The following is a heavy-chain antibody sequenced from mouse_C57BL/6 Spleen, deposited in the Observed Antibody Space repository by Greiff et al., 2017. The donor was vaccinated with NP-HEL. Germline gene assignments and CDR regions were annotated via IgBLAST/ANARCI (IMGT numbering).Heavy chain of an antibody. CDR1: GYAFSSYW. J-gene: IGHJ3*01. V-gene: IGHV1-80*01. D-gene: IGHD2-3*01. Sequence: VQLQQSGAELVKPGASVKISCKASGYAFSSYWMNWVKQRPGKGLEWIGQIYPGDGDTNYNGKFKGKATLTADKSSSTAYMQLSSLTSEDSAVYFCARGIYDGYYGFAYWGQGTLVTVSA. CDR3: ARGIYDGYYGFAY. CDR2: IYPGDGDT.